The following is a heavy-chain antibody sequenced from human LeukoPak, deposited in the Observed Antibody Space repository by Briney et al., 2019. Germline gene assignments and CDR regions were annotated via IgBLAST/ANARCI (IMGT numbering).Heavy chain of an antibody. V-gene: IGHV4-59*08. CDR2: IYYSGST. CDR1: GGSISTYY. CDR3: ARRRDGYNTRYYDYGMDV. Sequence: SETLSLTCTVFGGSISTYYWTWIRQPPGKGLEWIGYIYYSGSTNYNPSLKSGVTISVHTSNTQFSLRLSSVTAADTAVYYCARRRDGYNTRYYDYGMDVWGQGTTVTVSS. D-gene: IGHD5-24*01. J-gene: IGHJ6*02.